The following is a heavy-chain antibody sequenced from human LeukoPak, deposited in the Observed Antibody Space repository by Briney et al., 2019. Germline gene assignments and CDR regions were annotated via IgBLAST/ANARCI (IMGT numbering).Heavy chain of an antibody. CDR2: INPNSGGT. V-gene: IGHV1-2*02. J-gene: IGHJ5*02. CDR1: GYTFTGYY. CDR3: AREVGYNYIDWFDP. Sequence: GASVKVSCKASGYTFTGYYMHWVRQAPGQGLEWTGWINPNSGGTNYAQKFQGRVTMTRDTSISTAYMELSRLRSDDTAVYYCAREVGYNYIDWFDPWGQGTLVTVSS. D-gene: IGHD5-24*01.